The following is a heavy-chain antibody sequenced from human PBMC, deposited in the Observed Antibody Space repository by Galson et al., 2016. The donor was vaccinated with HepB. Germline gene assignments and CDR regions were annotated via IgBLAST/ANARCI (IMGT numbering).Heavy chain of an antibody. CDR3: ASLLILGSGNFFDF. D-gene: IGHD3-10*01. V-gene: IGHV4-39*01. Sequence: ETLSLTCTVSGGSISSSNYYWTWVRQPPGQGLEWIGSINHSGTTFYNEPLNIRVTMSVDTSKSQISLQLTSVTAADTAVYYCASLLILGSGNFFDFWGQGTLVTVSS. CDR1: GGSISSSNYY. J-gene: IGHJ4*02. CDR2: INHSGTT.